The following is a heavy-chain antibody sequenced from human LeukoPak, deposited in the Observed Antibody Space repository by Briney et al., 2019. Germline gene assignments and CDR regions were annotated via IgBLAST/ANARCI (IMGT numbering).Heavy chain of an antibody. V-gene: IGHV1-69*02. J-gene: IGHJ6*02. Sequence: SVKVSCKASGGTFSSYTISWVRQAPGQGLEWMGRIIPILGIANYAQKFQGRVTITADKSTSTAYMGLSSLRSEDTAVYYCARNSGYDWGEGMDVWGQGTTVTVSS. D-gene: IGHD5-12*01. CDR3: ARNSGYDWGEGMDV. CDR1: GGTFSSYT. CDR2: IIPILGIA.